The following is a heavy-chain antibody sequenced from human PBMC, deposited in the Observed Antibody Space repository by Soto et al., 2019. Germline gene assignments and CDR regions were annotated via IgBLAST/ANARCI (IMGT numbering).Heavy chain of an antibody. J-gene: IGHJ6*02. CDR2: VSYDGSNK. CDR3: AKAEWELAYYFYYYGMDV. D-gene: IGHD1-26*01. Sequence: PGGSLRLSCAASGFTFSSYSMNWVRQAPGKGPEWVAVVSYDGSNKYYGDSVKGRFTISRDNSKNTLYLQMNRLRAEDTAVYYCAKAEWELAYYFYYYGMDVWGQGTTVTVSS. V-gene: IGHV3-30*18. CDR1: GFTFSSYS.